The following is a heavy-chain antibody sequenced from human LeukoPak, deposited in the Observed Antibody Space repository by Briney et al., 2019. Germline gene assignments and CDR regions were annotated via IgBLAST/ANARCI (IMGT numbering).Heavy chain of an antibody. V-gene: IGHV4-59*01. CDR3: ARVGDWNDLVY. D-gene: IGHD1-1*01. J-gene: IGHJ4*02. CDR1: GGSISPYC. Sequence: TPSETLSLTCTVSGGSISPYCWSWIRQTPGKGLEWIGYILYSGTTTNYNPSLKSRVTISVDTSKNQFSLKLSSVTAADTAVYYCARVGDWNDLVYWGQGTLVTVSS. CDR2: ILYSGTTT.